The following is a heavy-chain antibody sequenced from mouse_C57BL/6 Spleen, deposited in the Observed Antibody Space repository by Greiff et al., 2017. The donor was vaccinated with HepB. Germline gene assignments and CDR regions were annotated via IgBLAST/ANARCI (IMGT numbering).Heavy chain of an antibody. CDR1: GFTFSDYY. D-gene: IGHD4-1*01. CDR3: ASLTGGAMDY. V-gene: IGHV5-12*01. CDR2: ISNGGGST. J-gene: IGHJ4*01. Sequence: EVMLVESGGGLVQPGGSLKLSCAASGFTFSDYYMYWVRQTPEKRLEWVAYISNGGGSTYYPDTVTGRFTISRDNAKNTLYLKMSRLKSEDTAMYYCASLTGGAMDYWGQGTSVTVSS.